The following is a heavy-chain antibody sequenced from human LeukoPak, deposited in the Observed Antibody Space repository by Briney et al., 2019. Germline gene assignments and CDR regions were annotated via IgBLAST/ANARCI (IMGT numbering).Heavy chain of an antibody. V-gene: IGHV3-30*18. CDR1: GFTFSSYG. J-gene: IGHJ4*02. D-gene: IGHD6-19*01. CDR3: AKGAWKGSGWFDY. CDR2: ISYDGGNK. Sequence: PGGSLRLSCAASGFTFSSYGMHWVRQAPGKGLEWVAVISYDGGNKYYPDSVKGRFTISRDNSKNTLYLQMNSLRAEDTAVYYCAKGAWKGSGWFDYWGQGTLVTVSS.